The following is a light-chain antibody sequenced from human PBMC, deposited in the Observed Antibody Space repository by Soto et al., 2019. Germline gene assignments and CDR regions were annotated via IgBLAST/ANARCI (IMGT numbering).Light chain of an antibody. J-gene: IGLJ1*01. CDR2: DVD. CDR1: SSDIGAYDY. Sequence: QSVLTQPASLSGSPGQSITISCTGTSSDIGAYDYVSWFQQHPGKAPKLMIYDVDKWPSGVPDRFSGSKSGNTASLTISGLRAEGEADYYCCSYAGTYRNVYLFGTGTKVTVL. CDR3: CSYAGTYRNVYL. V-gene: IGLV2-11*01.